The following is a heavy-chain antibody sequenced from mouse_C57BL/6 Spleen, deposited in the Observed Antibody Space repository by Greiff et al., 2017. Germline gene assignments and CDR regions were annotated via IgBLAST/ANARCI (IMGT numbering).Heavy chain of an antibody. CDR1: GFTFSDYG. J-gene: IGHJ4*01. CDR2: ISSGSSTI. V-gene: IGHV5-17*01. CDR3: ARGGTHYAMDY. Sequence: EVQVVESGGGLVKPGGSLKLSCAASGFTFSDYGMHWVRQAPEKGLEWVAYISSGSSTIYYADTVKGRFTISRDNAKNTLFLQMTSLRSEDTAMYYCARGGTHYAMDYWGQGTSVTVSS.